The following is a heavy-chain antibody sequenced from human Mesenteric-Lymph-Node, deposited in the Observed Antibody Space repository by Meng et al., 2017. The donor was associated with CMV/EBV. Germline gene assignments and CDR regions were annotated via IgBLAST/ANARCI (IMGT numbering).Heavy chain of an antibody. CDR1: GGSVSSGSYY. CDR3: AGASPLTIFGVVIIPEYFDY. V-gene: IGHV4-61*01. CDR2: IYYSGST. J-gene: IGHJ4*02. Sequence: GSLRLSCTVSGGSVSSGSYYWSWIRQPPGKGLEWIGYIYYSGSTNYNPSLKSRVTISVDTSKNQFSLKLSSVTAADTAVYYCAGASPLTIFGVVIIPEYFDYWGQGTLVTVSS. D-gene: IGHD3-3*01.